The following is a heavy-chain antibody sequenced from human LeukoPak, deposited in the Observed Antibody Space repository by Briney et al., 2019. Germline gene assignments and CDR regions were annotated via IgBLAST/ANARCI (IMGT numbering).Heavy chain of an antibody. CDR3: ATLRLSDHFDY. V-gene: IGHV3-23*05. D-gene: IGHD2-15*01. Sequence: GGSLRLSCAASGFTFSSYAMNWVRLSAGKGLEWVSAITDNGNTTYYADSVKGRFTISRDNSKNTLYLQMNSLRAEDTAVYYCATLRLSDHFDYWGQGTLVTLSS. CDR2: ITDNGNTT. CDR1: GFTFSSYA. J-gene: IGHJ4*02.